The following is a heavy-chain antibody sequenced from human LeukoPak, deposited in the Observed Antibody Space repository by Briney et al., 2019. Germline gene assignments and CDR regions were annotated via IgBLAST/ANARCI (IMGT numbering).Heavy chain of an antibody. CDR3: AAENGNFWIGYHYFED. Sequence: SETLSLTCTVSGGSIGSSSYYWGWIRQAPGKGLEWIGTIYFDGNTSYNPSLKSRVTLSVDMSKSQFSLRLASVTAADTAIYYCAAENGNFWIGYHYFEDWGQGSLVSVSS. CDR1: GGSIGSSSYY. CDR2: IYFDGNT. V-gene: IGHV4-39*01. D-gene: IGHD3-3*01. J-gene: IGHJ4*02.